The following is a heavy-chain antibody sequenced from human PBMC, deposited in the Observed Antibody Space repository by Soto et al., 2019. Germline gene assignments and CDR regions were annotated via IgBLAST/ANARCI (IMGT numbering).Heavy chain of an antibody. D-gene: IGHD3-3*01. J-gene: IGHJ6*02. Sequence: SLRLSCAASGFTFSSYSMHWVRQAPGKGLEWVAVISYDGSNKYYADSVKGRFTIPRDNSKNTLYLQMNSLRAEDTAVYYCARPEVLPKYYDFWSGYYWHNYYYYGMDVWGQGTTVTVSS. CDR1: GFTFSSYS. CDR2: ISYDGSNK. V-gene: IGHV3-30-3*01. CDR3: ARPEVLPKYYDFWSGYYWHNYYYYGMDV.